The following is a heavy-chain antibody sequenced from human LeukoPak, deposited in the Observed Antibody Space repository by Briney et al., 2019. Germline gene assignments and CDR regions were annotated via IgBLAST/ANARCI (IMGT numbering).Heavy chain of an antibody. D-gene: IGHD4-11*01. Sequence: SETLSLTCSVSGGSIITSSYYWGWIRQPPEKGLEWIGSIYYTGGTHYSPSLKSRVTMSVDTSKNQFSLKLSSVTAADTAVYFCARHGGTRVTLVEVYYFDYWGQGTLVTVSS. V-gene: IGHV4-39*01. CDR2: IYYTGGT. J-gene: IGHJ4*02. CDR3: ARHGGTRVTLVEVYYFDY. CDR1: GGSIITSSYY.